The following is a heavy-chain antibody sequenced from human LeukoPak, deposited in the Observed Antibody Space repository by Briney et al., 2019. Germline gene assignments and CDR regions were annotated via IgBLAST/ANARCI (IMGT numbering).Heavy chain of an antibody. D-gene: IGHD3-22*01. CDR1: GYTFTSYG. J-gene: IGHJ4*02. Sequence: GASVKVSCEAAGYTFTSYGISWVRQAPGQGLEWMGWISAYSGNTNYAQKLQGRVTMTTDTSTSTAYMELRSLRSDDTAVYYCAREQPVHYYESSGYYPDYWGQGTLVTVSS. V-gene: IGHV1-18*01. CDR3: AREQPVHYYESSGYYPDY. CDR2: ISAYSGNT.